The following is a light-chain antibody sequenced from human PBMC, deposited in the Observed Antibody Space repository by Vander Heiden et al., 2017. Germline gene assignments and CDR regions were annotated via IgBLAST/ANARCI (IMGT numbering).Light chain of an antibody. CDR2: EVS. V-gene: IGLV2-8*01. J-gene: IGLJ2*01. CDR1: SSDVGGYNY. CDR3: SSYAGSNNVV. Sequence: SALTQPPSASGSPGQSVTISCTGTSSDVGGYNYVSWYQQHPGKAPKLMIYEVSKRPSGVPDRFSGSKFGNTASLTVSGLQAEDEADYYCSSYAGSNNVVFGGGTKLTVL.